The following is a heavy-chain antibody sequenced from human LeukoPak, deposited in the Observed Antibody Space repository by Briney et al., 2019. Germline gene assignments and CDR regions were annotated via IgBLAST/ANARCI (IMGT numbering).Heavy chain of an antibody. CDR1: GGTFSSYA. D-gene: IGHD2-15*01. V-gene: IGHV1-69*01. J-gene: IGHJ3*02. CDR3: AREGLGYCSGGSCYYAFDI. CDR2: IIPIFGTA. Sequence: GASVKVSCKASGGTFSSYAISWVRQAPGQGLEWMGGIIPIFGTANYAQKFQGRVTITADESTSTAYMELSSLRSEGTAVYYCAREGLGYCSGGSCYYAFDIWGQGTMVTVSS.